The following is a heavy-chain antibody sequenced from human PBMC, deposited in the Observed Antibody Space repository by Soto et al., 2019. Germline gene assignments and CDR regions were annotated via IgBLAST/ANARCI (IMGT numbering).Heavy chain of an antibody. Sequence: ASVKVSCKASGYTFTSYDINWVRQATGQGLEWMGWMNPNSGNTGYAQKFQGRVTMTRNTSISTAYMELSSLRSEDTAVYYCARVVVLLWLRHYYMVVWCKGPTVTVFS. CDR3: ARVVVLLWLRHYYMVV. V-gene: IGHV1-8*01. D-gene: IGHD5-18*01. CDR1: GYTFTSYD. J-gene: IGHJ6*03. CDR2: MNPNSGNT.